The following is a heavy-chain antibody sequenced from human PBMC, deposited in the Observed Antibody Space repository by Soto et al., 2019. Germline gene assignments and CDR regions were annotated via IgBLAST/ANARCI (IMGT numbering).Heavy chain of an antibody. Sequence: SETLSLTCAGYGGSFRGYYWSWIRQPPGKGLEWIGEINHSGSTNYNPSLKSRVTISVDTSKNQFSLKLSSVTAADTAVYYCARGPPYYGSGSYYYWGQGTLVTVSS. CDR1: GGSFRGYY. CDR2: INHSGST. V-gene: IGHV4-34*01. CDR3: ARGPPYYGSGSYYY. D-gene: IGHD3-10*01. J-gene: IGHJ4*02.